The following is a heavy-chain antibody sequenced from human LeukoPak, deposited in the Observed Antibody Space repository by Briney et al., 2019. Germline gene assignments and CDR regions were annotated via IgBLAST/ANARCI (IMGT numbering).Heavy chain of an antibody. J-gene: IGHJ6*03. V-gene: IGHV3-30*02. CDR3: ARGAPTAMVIVVDYMDV. CDR2: IRYDGSNK. CDR1: GFTFSSYG. Sequence: GGSLRLSCAASGFTFSSYGMHWVRQAPGKGLEWVAFIRYDGSNKYYADSVKGRFTISRDNSKNTLYLQMNSLRAEDTAVYYCARGAPTAMVIVVDYMDVWGKGTTVTVSS. D-gene: IGHD5-18*01.